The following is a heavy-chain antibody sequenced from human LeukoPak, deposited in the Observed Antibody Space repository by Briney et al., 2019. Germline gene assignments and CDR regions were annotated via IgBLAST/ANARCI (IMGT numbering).Heavy chain of an antibody. Sequence: SETLSLTCTVSGGSISSYYWSWIRQPPGKGLEWIGYIYYSGSTNYNPSLKSRVTISVDTSKNQFSLKLSSVTAADTAVYYCARDGTTEPFDYWGQGTLVTVSS. J-gene: IGHJ4*02. CDR3: ARDGTTEPFDY. V-gene: IGHV4-59*12. CDR2: IYYSGST. CDR1: GGSISSYY. D-gene: IGHD1-1*01.